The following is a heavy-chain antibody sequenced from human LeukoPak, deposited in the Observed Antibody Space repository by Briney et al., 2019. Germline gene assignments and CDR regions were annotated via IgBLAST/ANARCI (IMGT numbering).Heavy chain of an antibody. Sequence: GGSLRLSCAASGFTFSSYSMNWVRQAPGKGLEWVSSTSSSSSYIYYADSVKGRFTISRDNAKNSLYLQMNSLRAEDTAVYYCAKAYYDSSGYYYDYWGQGTLVTVSS. CDR1: GFTFSSYS. D-gene: IGHD3-22*01. V-gene: IGHV3-21*01. CDR2: TSSSSSYI. J-gene: IGHJ4*02. CDR3: AKAYYDSSGYYYDY.